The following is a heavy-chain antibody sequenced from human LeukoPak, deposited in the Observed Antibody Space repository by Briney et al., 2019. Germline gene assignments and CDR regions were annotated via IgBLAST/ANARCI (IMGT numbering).Heavy chain of an antibody. V-gene: IGHV4-39*01. CDR3: ARLVSKAGADLRYFDWLPQIMGGHPSYFDY. Sequence: SETLSLTCTVSGGSISSSSYYWGWIRQPPGKGLEWIGEINHSGSTNYNPSLKSRVTISVDTSKNQFSLKLSSVTAADTAVYYCARLVSKAGADLRYFDWLPQIMGGHPSYFDYWGQGTLVTVSS. CDR1: GGSISSSSYY. CDR2: INHSGST. J-gene: IGHJ4*02. D-gene: IGHD3-9*01.